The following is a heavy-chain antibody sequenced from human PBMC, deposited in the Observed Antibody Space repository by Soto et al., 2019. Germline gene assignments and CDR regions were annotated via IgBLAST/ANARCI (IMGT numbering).Heavy chain of an antibody. J-gene: IGHJ5*02. CDR1: CASIIGFY. CDR2: IYATGTT. Sequence: PSETLSLTCTFSCASIIGFYWSWIRKSAGKGLEWIGRIYATGTTDHNPSLKSRVMMSVDTSKKQFSLKLRSVTAADTAVYYCVRDGTKTLRDWFDPWGQGISVTVSS. V-gene: IGHV4-4*07. CDR3: VRDGTKTLRDWFDP. D-gene: IGHD1-1*01.